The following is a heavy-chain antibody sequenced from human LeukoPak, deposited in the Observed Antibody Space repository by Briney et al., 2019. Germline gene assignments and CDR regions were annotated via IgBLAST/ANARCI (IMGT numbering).Heavy chain of an antibody. V-gene: IGHV4-59*01. CDR3: ARVRDSSGYYNWYFDL. CDR2: IYYSGST. D-gene: IGHD3-22*01. CDR1: GGSISNYY. J-gene: IGHJ2*01. Sequence: TPSETLSLTCTVSGGSISNYYWSWIRQPPGKGLEWIGYIYYSGSTNYNPSLKSRVTISVDTSKNQFSLKLSSVTAADTAVYYCARVRDSSGYYNWYFDLWGRGTLVTVSS.